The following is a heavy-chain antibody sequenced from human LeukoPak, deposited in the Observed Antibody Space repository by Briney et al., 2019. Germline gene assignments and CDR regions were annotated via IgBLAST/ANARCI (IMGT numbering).Heavy chain of an antibody. J-gene: IGHJ6*03. V-gene: IGHV3-23*01. D-gene: IGHD2-21*01. CDR1: GFTFSSYA. Sequence: PGGSLRLSCAASGFTFSSYAMSWVRQAPGKGLECVSSISGSRGITYYADSVKGRFTISRDNSKNTLYLQMNSLRAEDTALYYCAKDTWQFAPDYYYYMDVWGKGTTVTVSS. CDR3: AKDTWQFAPDYYYYMDV. CDR2: ISGSRGIT.